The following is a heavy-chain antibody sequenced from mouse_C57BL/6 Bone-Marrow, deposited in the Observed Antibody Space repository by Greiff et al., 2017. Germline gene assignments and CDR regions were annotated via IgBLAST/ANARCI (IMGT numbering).Heavy chain of an antibody. D-gene: IGHD1-1*01. CDR2: IYTRDGSL. CDR3: ARWRAITTAFDV. Sequence: VKLQQSDAELVKPGASVKISCKVSGYTFTDHTIHWMKQRPEQGPEWIGYIYTRDGSLKYNEKFKGQATLSADKSSSTAYMQLNSLTSEDTAVYFCARWRAITTAFDVWGTGTTVTVSS. J-gene: IGHJ1*03. CDR1: GYTFTDHT. V-gene: IGHV1-78*01.